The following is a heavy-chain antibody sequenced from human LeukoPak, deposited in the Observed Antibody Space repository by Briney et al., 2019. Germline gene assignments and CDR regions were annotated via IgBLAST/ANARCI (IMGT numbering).Heavy chain of an antibody. J-gene: IGHJ4*02. CDR3: AIHGPTRKQWLVGYYFDY. V-gene: IGHV4-39*01. D-gene: IGHD6-19*01. CDR1: GGSISSSTYY. Sequence: PSETLSLTCTVSGGSISSSTYYWGWIRQPPGKGLEWIGSYTGSTDYNPSLKSRVAISVDASKSQISLRLSSVTAADTAVYYWAIHGPTRKQWLVGYYFDYWGQGTLVTGSS. CDR2: YTGST.